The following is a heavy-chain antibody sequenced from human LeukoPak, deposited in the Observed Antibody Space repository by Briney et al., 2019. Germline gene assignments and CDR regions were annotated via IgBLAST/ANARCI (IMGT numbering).Heavy chain of an antibody. V-gene: IGHV3-33*01. J-gene: IGHJ5*02. CDR2: IWYDGSNK. Sequence: GGSLRLSCAASGFTFSSYGMHWVRQAPGKGLEWVAVIWYDGSNKYYADSVKGRFTISRDNSKNTLYLQVNSLRAEDTAVYYCARDYIAATGPWFDPWGQGTLVTVSS. CDR1: GFTFSSYG. D-gene: IGHD2-15*01. CDR3: ARDYIAATGPWFDP.